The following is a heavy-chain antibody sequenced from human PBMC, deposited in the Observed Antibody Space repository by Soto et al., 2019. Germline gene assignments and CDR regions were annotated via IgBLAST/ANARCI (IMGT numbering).Heavy chain of an antibody. D-gene: IGHD3-10*01. Sequence: EVQLLKSGGDLVQPGGSLRLSCVASGLTFSSYAMSWVRQAPGKGLEWVSVISGSGGYTDYADSVKGRFTISRDNSKNTLYLQMNSLRAEDTALYYCAKRFRGVLLNPEVDWGQGTLVTVSS. V-gene: IGHV3-23*01. J-gene: IGHJ4*02. CDR1: GLTFSSYA. CDR3: AKRFRGVLLNPEVD. CDR2: ISGSGGYT.